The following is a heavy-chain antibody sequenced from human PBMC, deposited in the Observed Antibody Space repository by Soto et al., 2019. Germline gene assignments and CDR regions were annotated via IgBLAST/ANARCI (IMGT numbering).Heavy chain of an antibody. CDR1: GFTFSSYG. J-gene: IGHJ4*02. D-gene: IGHD6-13*01. CDR3: AKKSSPPHYSSSPAPLDY. CDR2: ISYDGSNK. Sequence: QVQLVESGGGVVQPGRSLRLSCAASGFTFSSYGMHWVRQAPGKGLEWVAVISYDGSNKYYADSVKGRFTISRDNSKNTLYLQRNSLRAEDTAVYYCAKKSSPPHYSSSPAPLDYWGQGTLVTVSS. V-gene: IGHV3-30*18.